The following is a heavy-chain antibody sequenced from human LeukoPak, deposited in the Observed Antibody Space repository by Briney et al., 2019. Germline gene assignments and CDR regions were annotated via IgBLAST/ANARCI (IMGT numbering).Heavy chain of an antibody. CDR2: ISSSGSTI. CDR3: ASYLYWWSDLGY. D-gene: IGHD2-8*02. J-gene: IGHJ4*02. V-gene: IGHV3-11*04. Sequence: GGSLRLSRAASGFTFSDYYMSWIRQAPGKGLEWVSYISSSGSTIYYADSVKGRFTISRDNAKNSLYLQMNSLRVEDTAVYYCASYLYWWSDLGYWGQGTLVTVSS. CDR1: GFTFSDYY.